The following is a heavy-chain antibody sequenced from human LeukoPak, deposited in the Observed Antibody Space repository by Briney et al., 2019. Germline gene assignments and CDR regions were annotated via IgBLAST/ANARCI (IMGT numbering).Heavy chain of an antibody. D-gene: IGHD3/OR15-3a*01. Sequence: EASVKVSCKASGYTFTSYDINWARQATGQGLEWMGWTNPNSGNTGYAQKFQGRVTTTKSTSITTAYMDLSSLRSEDTAVYYCARALSWTTESYYYMDVWGKGTTVTASS. CDR2: TNPNSGNT. V-gene: IGHV1-8*01. J-gene: IGHJ6*03. CDR3: ARALSWTTESYYYMDV. CDR1: GYTFTSYD.